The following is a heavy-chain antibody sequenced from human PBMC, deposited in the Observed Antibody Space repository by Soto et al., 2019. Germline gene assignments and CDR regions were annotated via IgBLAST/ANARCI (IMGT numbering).Heavy chain of an antibody. D-gene: IGHD1-26*01. CDR2: INPKTGVT. Sequence: ASVKVSCKASGYTFTDYYMHWVRQAPGQGLEWMGWINPKTGVTNYVQKFQGRVTMTRDTSITTAYMELSRLRSDDTAVYYCARDVVGSDYFDSWGQGTLVTVSS. V-gene: IGHV1-2*02. CDR1: GYTFTDYY. CDR3: ARDVVGSDYFDS. J-gene: IGHJ4*02.